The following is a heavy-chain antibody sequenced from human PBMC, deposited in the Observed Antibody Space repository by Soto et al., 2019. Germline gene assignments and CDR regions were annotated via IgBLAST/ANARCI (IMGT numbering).Heavy chain of an antibody. CDR2: INHSGST. CDR1: GGSFSGYY. D-gene: IGHD6-25*01. V-gene: IGHV4-34*01. J-gene: IGHJ4*02. CDR3: ERPGYPLLFAY. Sequence: SETLSLTCAVYGGSFSGYYWSWIRQPPGKGLEWIGEINHSGSTNYNPSLKSRVTISVDTSKNQFSLKLSSVTAADTAVYYCERPGYPLLFAYWGQGTLVTVSS.